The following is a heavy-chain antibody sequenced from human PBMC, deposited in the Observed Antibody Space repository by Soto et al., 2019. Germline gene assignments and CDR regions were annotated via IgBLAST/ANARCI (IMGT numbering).Heavy chain of an antibody. CDR2: VYYRGRS. V-gene: IGHV4-39*01. CDR3: VSQRTNVPTQAYFDY. CDR1: GGSVTNSSYY. J-gene: IGHJ4*02. D-gene: IGHD2-8*01. Sequence: SETLSLTCTVSGGSVTNSSYYWGWIRQSPGKGLEWIGSVYYRGRSYSKSSVKSRVTISVATSKNRFSLSLNAVPASDTAVYFCVSQRTNVPTQAYFDYWGPGALVTVSS.